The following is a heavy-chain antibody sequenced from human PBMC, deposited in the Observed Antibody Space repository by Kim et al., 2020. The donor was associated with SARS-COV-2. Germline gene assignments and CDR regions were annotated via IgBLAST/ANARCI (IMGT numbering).Heavy chain of an antibody. Sequence: GGSLRLSCAASGFTFSSYDMHWVRQATGKGLEWVSAIGTAGDTYYPGSVKGRFTISRENAKNSLYLQMNSLRAGDTVVYYCARSSTRWELGYYYYGMDVWGQGTTVTVSS. J-gene: IGHJ6*02. CDR1: GFTFSSYD. CDR2: IGTAGDT. D-gene: IGHD1-26*01. CDR3: ARSSTRWELGYYYYGMDV. V-gene: IGHV3-13*01.